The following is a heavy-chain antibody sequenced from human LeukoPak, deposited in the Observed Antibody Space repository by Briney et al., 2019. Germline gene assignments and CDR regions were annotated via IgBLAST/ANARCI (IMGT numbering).Heavy chain of an antibody. J-gene: IGHJ5*02. CDR1: GFTFSNYW. Sequence: GGSLRLSCAASGFTFSNYWMTWVRQAPGKGLEWVAHINQDGSEEHYMDSVKARFTISRDNAKNSLSLQMNSLRAEDTAVYYCVKEGEGHSYAPKTGPPTWGQGTLVTVSS. CDR3: VKEGEGHSYAPKTGPPT. V-gene: IGHV3-7*03. CDR2: INQDGSEE. D-gene: IGHD5-18*01.